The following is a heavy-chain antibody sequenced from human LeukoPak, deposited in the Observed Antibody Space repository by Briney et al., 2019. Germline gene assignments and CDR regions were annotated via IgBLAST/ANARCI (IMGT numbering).Heavy chain of an antibody. CDR1: GGSINSHY. CDR2: IYYTGKN. Sequence: SETLSLTCAVSGGSINSHYWGWIRQPPGKGLQWVGDIYYTGKNNYNPSLKSRVTISLDTSKDHLSLNLTSVLAADTAIYYCVRRDTGWNYFDYWGQGILVTVSS. V-gene: IGHV4-59*08. CDR3: VRRDTGWNYFDY. J-gene: IGHJ4*02. D-gene: IGHD6-19*01.